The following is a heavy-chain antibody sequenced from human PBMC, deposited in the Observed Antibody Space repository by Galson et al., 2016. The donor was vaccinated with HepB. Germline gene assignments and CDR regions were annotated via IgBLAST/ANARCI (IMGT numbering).Heavy chain of an antibody. J-gene: IGHJ4*01. Sequence: TLSLTCIVSSGSISSSSYYWGWIRQPPGKGLEWIGSIFYSGTSYYNPSLKSRVTMSVDTSKNQFSLRLSSMTAADTAVYYCARVRGGDSDFDYWGLGTLVIVSS. V-gene: IGHV4-39*07. D-gene: IGHD2-21*02. CDR1: SGSISSSSYY. CDR3: ARVRGGDSDFDY. CDR2: IFYSGTS.